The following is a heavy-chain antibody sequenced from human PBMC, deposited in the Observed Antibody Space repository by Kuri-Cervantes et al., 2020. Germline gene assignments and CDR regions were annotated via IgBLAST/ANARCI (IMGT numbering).Heavy chain of an antibody. CDR3: AKASWGYRPYYDSSGYYLLEYFQH. J-gene: IGHJ1*01. CDR1: GYTFTSYG. CDR2: ISAYNGDT. Sequence: ASVKVSCKASGYTFTSYGISWVRQAPGQGLEWMGWISAYNGDTNYAQKLQGRVTMTTDTSTSTAYMELRSLRAEDAALYYCAKASWGYRPYYDSSGYYLLEYFQHWGQGTLVTVSS. D-gene: IGHD3-22*01. V-gene: IGHV1-18*01.